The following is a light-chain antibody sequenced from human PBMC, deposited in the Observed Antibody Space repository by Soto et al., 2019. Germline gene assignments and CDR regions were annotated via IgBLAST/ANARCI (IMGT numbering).Light chain of an antibody. Sequence: EIVLTQSPGTLTLSPGERATLSCRASQSVGSRFLAWYQQNPGQAPRLLMYGASNRATGIPDRFSGSGSGTEFSLTISRLEPEDFAVYYCQQYGSSLPWTFGQGTKV. CDR1: QSVGSRF. CDR2: GAS. CDR3: QQYGSSLPWT. V-gene: IGKV3-20*01. J-gene: IGKJ1*01.